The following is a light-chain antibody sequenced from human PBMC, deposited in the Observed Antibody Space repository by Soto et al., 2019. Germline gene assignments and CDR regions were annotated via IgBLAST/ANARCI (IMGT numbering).Light chain of an antibody. CDR2: GVS. V-gene: IGKV3-20*01. CDR1: QSVSSSY. CDR3: QQYGSSSLT. J-gene: IGKJ4*01. Sequence: EIVLTQSPGTLPLSPGERATLSCRASQSVSSSYLAWYQQRPGQAPRLLIYGVSSRATGIPDRFSGSGSGTDFTLTISRLEPEDFAVYYCQQYGSSSLTFGGGTKVEIK.